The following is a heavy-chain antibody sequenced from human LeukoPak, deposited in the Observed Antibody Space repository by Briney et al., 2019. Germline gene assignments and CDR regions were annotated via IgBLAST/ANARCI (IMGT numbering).Heavy chain of an antibody. V-gene: IGHV3-74*01. D-gene: IGHD6-19*01. CDR1: GFTVSSNS. CDR3: ARVVGSSGWYLGY. J-gene: IGHJ4*02. CDR2: INSDGSST. Sequence: GGSLRLSCTVSGFTVSSNSMSWVRQAPGKGLVWVSRINSDGSSTSYADSVKGRFTISRDNAKNTLYLQMNSLRAEDTAVYYCARVVGSSGWYLGYWGQGTLVTVSS.